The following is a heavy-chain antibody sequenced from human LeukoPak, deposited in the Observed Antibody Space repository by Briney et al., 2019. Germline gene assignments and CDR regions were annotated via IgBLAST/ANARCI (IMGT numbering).Heavy chain of an antibody. CDR1: GFTFSSYG. CDR2: ISYDGSNK. D-gene: IGHD5-24*01. V-gene: IGHV3-30*03. J-gene: IGHJ4*02. Sequence: PGGSLRLSCAAPGFTFSSYGMHWVRQAPGKGLEWVAVISYDGSNKYYADSVKGRFTISRDNSKNTLYLQMNSLRAEDTAVYYCATAPGYNADYWGQGTLVTVSS. CDR3: ATAPGYNADY.